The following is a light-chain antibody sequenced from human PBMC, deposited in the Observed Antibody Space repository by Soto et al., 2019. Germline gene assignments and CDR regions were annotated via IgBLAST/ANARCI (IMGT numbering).Light chain of an antibody. CDR2: DVN. V-gene: IGLV2-8*01. CDR1: SSDVGSYNL. CDR3: SSYAGGNNWV. J-gene: IGLJ3*02. Sequence: QSALTQPASVSGSPGQSITISCTGTSSDVGSYNLVSWYQQHPGKAPKLMLYDVNKRPSGVPDRFSGSKSGNTASLTVSGLQAEDEADYYCSSYAGGNNWVFGGGTKLTVL.